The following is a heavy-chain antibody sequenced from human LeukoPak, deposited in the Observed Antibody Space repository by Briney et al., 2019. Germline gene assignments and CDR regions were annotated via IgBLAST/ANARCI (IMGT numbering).Heavy chain of an antibody. D-gene: IGHD2-2*02. Sequence: PSQTLSLTCIVSGGSIISGDYYWSWIRQPPGKGLEWIGYIYHSGDTYYNPSLKSRVSISVDTSKNQFSLKLSSVTAADTAVYYCARAGVVPAAINRAFDIWGQGSVVTVSS. CDR2: IYHSGDT. J-gene: IGHJ3*02. CDR3: ARAGVVPAAINRAFDI. CDR1: GGSIISGDYY. V-gene: IGHV4-30-4*08.